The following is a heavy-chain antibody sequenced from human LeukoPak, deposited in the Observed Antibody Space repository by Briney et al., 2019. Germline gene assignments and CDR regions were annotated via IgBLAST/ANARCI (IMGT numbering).Heavy chain of an antibody. CDR3: ARAFDPTTQPFDP. V-gene: IGHV1-2*02. CDR1: GYTFTGYY. D-gene: IGHD4-11*01. J-gene: IGHJ5*02. Sequence: GASVKVSCKASGYTFTGYYMHWVRQAPGQGLEWMGWINPNSGGTNYAQKFQGRVTMTRDTSTSTVYMELSSLRSEDTAVYYCARAFDPTTQPFDPWGQGTLVTVSS. CDR2: INPNSGGT.